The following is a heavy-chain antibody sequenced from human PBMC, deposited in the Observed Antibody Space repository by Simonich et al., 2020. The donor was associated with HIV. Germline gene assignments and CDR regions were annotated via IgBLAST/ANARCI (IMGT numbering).Heavy chain of an antibody. CDR3: ARHIDWGSFDY. CDR2: IYYSGST. V-gene: IGHV4-34*11. CDR1: GGSFSGYY. Sequence: QVQLQQWGAGLLKPSETLSLTCAVYGGSFSGYYWSWIRQPPGKGLGWIGYIYYSGSTNYNPPLKSRVTISVDTSKYQFSLRLSSVTAADTAVYYCARHIDWGSFDYWGQGTLVTVSS. J-gene: IGHJ4*02. D-gene: IGHD3-16*01.